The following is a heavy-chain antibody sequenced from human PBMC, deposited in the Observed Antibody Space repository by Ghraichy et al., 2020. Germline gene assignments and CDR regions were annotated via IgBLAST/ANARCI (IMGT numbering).Heavy chain of an antibody. CDR2: IYGATTA. J-gene: IGHJ6*02. CDR3: ARDLGRSPKHYFYGMDV. Sequence: GVLNISCAASGFTVSSNHMTWVRQAPGKGLEWVSGIYGATTAYYADSVKGRFTISRDSSENTLYLQLNSLRAEDTAVYYCARDLGRSPKHYFYGMDVWGQGTTVTVSS. CDR1: GFTVSSNH. V-gene: IGHV3-53*01.